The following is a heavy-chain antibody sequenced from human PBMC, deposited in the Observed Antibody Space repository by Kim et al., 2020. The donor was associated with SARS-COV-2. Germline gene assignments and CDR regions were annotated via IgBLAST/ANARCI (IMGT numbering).Heavy chain of an antibody. CDR2: INHSGST. Sequence: SETLSLTCAVYGGSFSGYYWSWIRQPPGKGLEWIGEINHSGSTNYNPSLKSRVTISVDTSKNQFSLKLSSVTAADTAVYYCARGRYCSGGSCYHYYYYYGMDVWGQGTTVTVSS. CDR1: GGSFSGYY. CDR3: ARGRYCSGGSCYHYYYYYGMDV. V-gene: IGHV4-34*01. J-gene: IGHJ6*02. D-gene: IGHD2-15*01.